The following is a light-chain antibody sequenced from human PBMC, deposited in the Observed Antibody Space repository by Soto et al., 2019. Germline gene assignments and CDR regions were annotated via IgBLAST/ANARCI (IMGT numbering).Light chain of an antibody. Sequence: DIQMTQSPSSVSASVGDRVTITCRASQGLSTWLAWYQQIPGKAPKLLIYAASSLQSGVPSRFSGSLSGTDFTLTISSLQPENFATYYCQQANSLPWTFGQGTKVEIK. J-gene: IGKJ1*01. CDR3: QQANSLPWT. V-gene: IGKV1-12*02. CDR1: QGLSTW. CDR2: AAS.